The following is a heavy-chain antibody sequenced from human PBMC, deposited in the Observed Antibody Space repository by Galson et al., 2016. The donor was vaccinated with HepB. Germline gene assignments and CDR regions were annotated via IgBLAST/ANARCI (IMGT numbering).Heavy chain of an antibody. CDR1: GYTFTSYD. CDR3: ARGIPMVDFRRLNSAFDI. J-gene: IGHJ3*02. Sequence: SVKVSCKASGYTFTSYDINWVRQAPGQGLEWIGWVIPNSGNVGNAQKFRGRVTMTRNTSTGTAYMELSSLRSEDTAMYYCARGIPMVDFRRLNSAFDIWGQGAMVTVSS. D-gene: IGHD3-3*01. CDR2: VIPNSGNV. V-gene: IGHV1-8*01.